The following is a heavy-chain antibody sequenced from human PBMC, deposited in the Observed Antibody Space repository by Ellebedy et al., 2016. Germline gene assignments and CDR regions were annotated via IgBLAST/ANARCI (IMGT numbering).Heavy chain of an antibody. CDR3: AKLGPPYGDSTLGDY. Sequence: GGSLRLXCAVSGITFSNYVMSWVRQAPGKGLEWVSAIGGSGHSTYYADSVKGRFTISRDNSENTLFLQMNSLRAEDTAVYYCAKLGPPYGDSTLGDYWGQGTLVTVSS. CDR1: GITFSNYV. V-gene: IGHV3-23*01. D-gene: IGHD7-27*01. J-gene: IGHJ4*02. CDR2: IGGSGHST.